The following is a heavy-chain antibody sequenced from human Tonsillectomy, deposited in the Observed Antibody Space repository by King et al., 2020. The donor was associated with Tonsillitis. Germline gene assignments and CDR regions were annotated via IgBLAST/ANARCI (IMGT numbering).Heavy chain of an antibody. CDR3: ARHAGYCSGGSCYDPRGGYYYYYMDV. CDR2: SFFMGST. D-gene: IGHD2-15*01. V-gene: IGHV4-39*01. J-gene: IGHJ6*03. Sequence: HLQLQESGPGLVKPSETLSLTCTVSGGSISSSFYYWGWIRQPPGKGLGGMGGSFFMGSTNYTPSSKGRLPISLDTSKNQFSLNLGSVTAADTVVYYWARHAGYCSGGSCYDPRGGYYYYYMDVWGKGTTVTVSS. CDR1: GGSISSSFYY.